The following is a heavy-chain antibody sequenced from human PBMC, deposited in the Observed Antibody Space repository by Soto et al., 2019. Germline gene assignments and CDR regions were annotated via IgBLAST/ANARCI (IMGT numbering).Heavy chain of an antibody. Sequence: GASVKVSCKASGNTFTNYYIHWVRQAPGQGLEWMGTINPSGGHTTYSQNFLGRVTMTRDTSTSTLYMELTSLTSDDTAVYYCARGGHVVVVTAAFXYWGQGTLVXVSS. V-gene: IGHV1-46*01. D-gene: IGHD2-21*02. CDR1: GNTFTNYY. CDR3: ARGGHVVVVTAAFXY. CDR2: INPSGGHT. J-gene: IGHJ4*02.